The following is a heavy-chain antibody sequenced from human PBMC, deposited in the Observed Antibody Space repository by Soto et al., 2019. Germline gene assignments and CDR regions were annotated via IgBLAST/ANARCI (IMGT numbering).Heavy chain of an antibody. CDR3: ARDGCISTSCYAFYYYYYYGMDV. D-gene: IGHD2-2*01. J-gene: IGHJ6*02. Sequence: QVQLVESGGGVVQPGRSLRLSCAASGFTFSSYAMHWVRQAPGKGLEWVAVISYDGSNKYYADSVKGRFTISRDNSKNTLYLQMNSMRAEDTAVYYCARDGCISTSCYAFYYYYYYGMDVWGQGTTVTVSS. CDR2: ISYDGSNK. CDR1: GFTFSSYA. V-gene: IGHV3-30-3*01.